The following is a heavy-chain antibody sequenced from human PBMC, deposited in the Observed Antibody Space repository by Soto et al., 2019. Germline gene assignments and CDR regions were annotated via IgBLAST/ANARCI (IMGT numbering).Heavy chain of an antibody. V-gene: IGHV1-46*01. CDR3: VRDLRVGGDY. J-gene: IGHJ4*02. CDR2: FNPRADTT. D-gene: IGHD1-26*01. Sequence: QVQLVQSGAEVKKPGASVKVSCKASGYTLSDANINWVRQAPGQGPEWMGIFNPRADTTNYAQKFQDRVTMTRDTSTSTVYMELSSLRSEDTAVYYCVRDLRVGGDYWGQGTLVTVSS. CDR1: GYTLSDAN.